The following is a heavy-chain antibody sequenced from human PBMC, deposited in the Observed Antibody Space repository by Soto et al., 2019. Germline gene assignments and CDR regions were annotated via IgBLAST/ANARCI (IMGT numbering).Heavy chain of an antibody. V-gene: IGHV1-69*01. J-gene: IGHJ4*02. CDR2: IIPIFGTA. CDR3: ARGWGYDSTDYYYAY. Sequence: QVQLVQSGAEVRKPGSSVRVSCTASGGSFNRHTISWVRQAPGQGLEWMGGIIPIFGTANHAQQFQGRVTIIADESTSTVHMELSSLRSDDTAIYYCARGWGYDSTDYYYAYWGQGTLVIVSS. CDR1: GGSFNRHT. D-gene: IGHD3-22*01.